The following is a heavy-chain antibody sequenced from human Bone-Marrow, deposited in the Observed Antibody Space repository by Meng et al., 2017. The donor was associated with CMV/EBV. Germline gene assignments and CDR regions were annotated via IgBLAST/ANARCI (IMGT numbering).Heavy chain of an antibody. CDR3: ARVANSKWDYDFWSGYYRTGHYYYYGMDV. CDR2: IYYRGST. Sequence: SETLSLTCTASGGSISSYYWSWIRQPPGKGLEWIGYIYYRGSTNYNPSLKSRVTISVDTSKNQFSLKLSSVTAADTAVYYWARVANSKWDYDFWSGYYRTGHYYYYGMDVWGQGTTVTGSS. V-gene: IGHV4-59*01. J-gene: IGHJ6*02. D-gene: IGHD3-3*01. CDR1: GGSISSYY.